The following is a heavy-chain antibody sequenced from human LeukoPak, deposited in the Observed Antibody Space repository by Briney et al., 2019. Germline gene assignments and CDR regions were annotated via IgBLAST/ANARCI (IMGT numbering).Heavy chain of an antibody. J-gene: IGHJ5*02. CDR3: ARAIFGVVEANPRRNWFDP. Sequence: GESLKISCQGYGYRFASHWIGWVRQMPGKGPEWLGIIYPGDSDTRYNPSFQGQVIISADKSNSVAYLQWTSLKASDTAMYYCARAIFGVVEANPRRNWFDPWGQGTLVTVSS. V-gene: IGHV5-51*01. D-gene: IGHD3-3*01. CDR2: IYPGDSDT. CDR1: GYRFASHW.